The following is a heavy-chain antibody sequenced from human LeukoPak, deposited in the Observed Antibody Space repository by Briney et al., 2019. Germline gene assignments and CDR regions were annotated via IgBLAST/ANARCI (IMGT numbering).Heavy chain of an antibody. D-gene: IGHD6-19*01. Sequence: GGSLRLSCAASGFTFNNYAMTWVRQAPGKELEWVSTVTGRGDTYYADSVRGRFDISRVNSQHTVYLRMNSLRADDTAVYYCAKGNDLAQWVVFESWGQGTLVTVSS. J-gene: IGHJ4*02. CDR3: AKGNDLAQWVVFES. CDR2: VTGRGDT. V-gene: IGHV3-23*01. CDR1: GFTFNNYA.